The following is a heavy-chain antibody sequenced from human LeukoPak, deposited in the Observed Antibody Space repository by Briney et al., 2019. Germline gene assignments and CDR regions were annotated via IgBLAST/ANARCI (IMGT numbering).Heavy chain of an antibody. Sequence: GGSLRLSCAASGFTVSSNYMSWVRQAPGKGLEWVSTISASGSTTYYADSVRGRFTISRDNSKNTLSLQMSSLRAEDTAVYYCAKARTPYNSGFDYWGQGTLVAVSS. D-gene: IGHD6-19*01. J-gene: IGHJ4*02. CDR3: AKARTPYNSGFDY. V-gene: IGHV3-23*01. CDR2: ISASGSTT. CDR1: GFTVSSNY.